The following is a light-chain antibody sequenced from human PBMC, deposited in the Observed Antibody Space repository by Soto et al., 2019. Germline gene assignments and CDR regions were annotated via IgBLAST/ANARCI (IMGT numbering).Light chain of an antibody. V-gene: IGLV4-69*01. CDR2: LNSDGSH. CDR3: QTWGTGIGV. CDR1: SGHSSYA. Sequence: QPVLTQSPSASASLGASVKLTCTLSSGHSSYAIAWHQQQPEKGPRYLMKLNSDGSHSKGDGIPDRFSGSSSGAERYLTIPSLQSEDEAEYYCQTWGTGIGVFGTGTKVTVL. J-gene: IGLJ1*01.